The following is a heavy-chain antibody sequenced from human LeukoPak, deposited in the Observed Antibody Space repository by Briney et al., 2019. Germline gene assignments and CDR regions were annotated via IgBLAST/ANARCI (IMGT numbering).Heavy chain of an antibody. CDR3: AKELRMTV. Sequence: GGSLRLSCAASGFAFNNYAMTWVRQAPGKGLEWVSNINDNGGQRHYADSVKGRFTISRDNSKNTLFLQMDSLRAEDTTVYYCAKELRMTVWGQGSLVTVSS. CDR2: INDNGGQR. V-gene: IGHV3-23*01. CDR1: GFAFNNYA. J-gene: IGHJ4*02. D-gene: IGHD2-21*02.